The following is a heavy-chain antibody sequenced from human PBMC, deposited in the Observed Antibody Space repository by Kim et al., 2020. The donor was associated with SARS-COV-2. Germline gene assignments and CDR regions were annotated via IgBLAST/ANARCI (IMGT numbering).Heavy chain of an antibody. Sequence: GGSLRLSCAASGFTFSKYSMNWVRQAPGKGLEWVSSISSSSSYIYYADSVKGRFTISRDNAKNSLYLQMNSLRAEDTAVYYCARHVRGGYSYDLDYWGQGTLVTVSS. D-gene: IGHD5-18*01. J-gene: IGHJ4*02. CDR3: ARHVRGGYSYDLDY. CDR2: ISSSSSYI. V-gene: IGHV3-21*01. CDR1: GFTFSKYS.